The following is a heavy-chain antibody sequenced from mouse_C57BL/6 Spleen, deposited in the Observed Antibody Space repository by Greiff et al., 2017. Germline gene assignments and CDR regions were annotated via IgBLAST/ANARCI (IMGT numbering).Heavy chain of an antibody. V-gene: IGHV3-8*01. CDR3: ARGAENAMDY. J-gene: IGHJ4*01. CDR1: GYSITSDY. CDR2: LSHSGST. D-gene: IGHD3-3*01. Sequence: VQLKESGPGLAKPSQTLSLTCSVTGYSITSDYWNWIRKFPGNKLEYIGYLSHSGSTYYNPSLKSRISITRDTSKDQYYLQLNSVTTEDAATYYCARGAENAMDYWGQGTSVTVSS.